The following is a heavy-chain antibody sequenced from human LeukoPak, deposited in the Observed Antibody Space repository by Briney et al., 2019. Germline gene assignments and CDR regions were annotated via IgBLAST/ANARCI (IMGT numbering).Heavy chain of an antibody. D-gene: IGHD3-10*01. V-gene: IGHV3-23*01. Sequence: GGSLRLSCAASGFTFTNYAMSWVRQAPGKGLEWVSAISAHGDNTYYADSVKGRFSISRDNPQNTHSLQMNSLRAEDTAIYYCAKAYHYGAGSSFDYWGQGVLVTVSS. CDR3: AKAYHYGAGSSFDY. J-gene: IGHJ4*02. CDR2: ISAHGDNT. CDR1: GFTFTNYA.